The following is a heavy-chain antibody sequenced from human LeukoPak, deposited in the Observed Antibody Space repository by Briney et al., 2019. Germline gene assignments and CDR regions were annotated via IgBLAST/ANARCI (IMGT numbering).Heavy chain of an antibody. Sequence: ASVKVSCKASGYTFTSYYMHWVRQAPGQGLEWMGIINPSGGSTSYAQKFQGRVTMTRDTSTSTVYMELSSLRSEDTAVYYCASAGGGVYYGSGSYYNVVYWGQGTLVTVSS. CDR3: ASAGGGVYYGSGSYYNVVY. J-gene: IGHJ4*02. V-gene: IGHV1-46*01. CDR2: INPSGGST. CDR1: GYTFTSYY. D-gene: IGHD3-10*01.